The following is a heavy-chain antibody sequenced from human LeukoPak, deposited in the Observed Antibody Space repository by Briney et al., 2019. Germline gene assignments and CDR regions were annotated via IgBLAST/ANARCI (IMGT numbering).Heavy chain of an antibody. V-gene: IGHV7-4-1*02. D-gene: IGHD6-19*01. Sequence: GSSVKVSCKASGGTFSSYAISWVRQAPGQGLEWMGWINTNTGNPTYAQGFTGRFVFSLDTSVSTAYLQISSLKAEDTAVYYCARDVPAVGGHWSDPWGQGTMVTVSS. CDR3: ARDVPAVGGHWSDP. CDR2: INTNTGNP. CDR1: GGTFSSYA. J-gene: IGHJ3*01.